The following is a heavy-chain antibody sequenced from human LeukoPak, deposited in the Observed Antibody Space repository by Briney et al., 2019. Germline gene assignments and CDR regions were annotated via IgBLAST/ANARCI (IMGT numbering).Heavy chain of an antibody. J-gene: IGHJ4*02. V-gene: IGHV3-33*01. Sequence: GALRLSCAASGFTFSSYGMHWVRQAPGKGLEWVAVIWYDGSNKYYADSVKGRSTISRDNSKNTLYLQMNSLRAEDTAVYYCARGGEDYYGSGSYPFDYWGQGTLVTVSS. CDR1: GFTFSSYG. CDR3: ARGGEDYYGSGSYPFDY. D-gene: IGHD3-10*01. CDR2: IWYDGSNK.